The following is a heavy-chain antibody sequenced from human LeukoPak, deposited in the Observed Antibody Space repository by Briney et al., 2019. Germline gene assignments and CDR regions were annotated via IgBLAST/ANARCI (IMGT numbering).Heavy chain of an antibody. CDR2: IYYSGST. D-gene: IGHD6-13*01. Sequence: SETLSLTCTVSGGSISSSSYYWGWIRQPPGKGLEWIGSIYYSGSTYYNPSLKSRVTISVDTSKNQFSLKLSSVTAADTAVYYCARHARGEQQLVHYYYMDVWGKGTTVTVSS. V-gene: IGHV4-39*01. CDR1: GGSISSSSYY. J-gene: IGHJ6*03. CDR3: ARHARGEQQLVHYYYMDV.